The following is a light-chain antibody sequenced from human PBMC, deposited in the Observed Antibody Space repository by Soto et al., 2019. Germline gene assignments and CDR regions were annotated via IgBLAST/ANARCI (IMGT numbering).Light chain of an antibody. CDR1: SSNIGSNT. J-gene: IGLJ3*02. CDR3: ATWDDSLNGRV. V-gene: IGLV1-44*01. CDR2: SNN. Sequence: QSVLTQSPSASGTPGQRVTISCSGSSSNIGSNTVNWYQQLPGTAPKLLIYSNNQRPSGVPARFSGSKSGTSASLAISGLQSEDEADYYCATWDDSLNGRVFGGGTKVTVL.